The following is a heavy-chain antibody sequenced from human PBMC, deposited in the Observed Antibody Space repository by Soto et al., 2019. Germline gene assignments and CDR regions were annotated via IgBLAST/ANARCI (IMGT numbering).Heavy chain of an antibody. CDR2: IYYSGST. D-gene: IGHD3-10*01. CDR1: GGSISSSSYY. J-gene: IGHJ5*02. V-gene: IGHV4-39*07. Sequence: PSETLSLTCTVSGGSISSSSYYWGWIRQPPGKGLEWIGNIYYSGSTNYNPSLKSRVTISVDTSKNQFSLKLSSVTAADTAVYYCARELFGRSVWFDPWGQGTLVTVSS. CDR3: ARELFGRSVWFDP.